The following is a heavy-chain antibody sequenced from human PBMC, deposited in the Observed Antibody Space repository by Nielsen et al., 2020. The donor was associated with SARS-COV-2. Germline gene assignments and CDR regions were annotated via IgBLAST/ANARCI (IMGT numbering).Heavy chain of an antibody. D-gene: IGHD5-18*01. Sequence: GESLKISYAASGFTFSNYGMHWVRQAPGKGLEWVAVISYDGSLKYPADSLKGRFTISRDNSKNTLYLEMNSLRPEDTGVYYCAKEGVDTQYYFDYWGQGNLVTVSS. V-gene: IGHV3-30*18. J-gene: IGHJ4*02. CDR3: AKEGVDTQYYFDY. CDR2: ISYDGSLK. CDR1: GFTFSNYG.